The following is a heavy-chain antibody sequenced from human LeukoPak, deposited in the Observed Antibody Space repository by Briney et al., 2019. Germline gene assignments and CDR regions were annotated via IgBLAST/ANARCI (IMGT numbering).Heavy chain of an antibody. J-gene: IGHJ4*02. V-gene: IGHV1-18*01. Sequence: ASVKVSCKASGYTFTGYGISWVRQAPGQGLEWMGWISAYNGNTNYAQKLQGRVTMTTDTSTRTASMELRSLRSDDTAVYYCARDGDRIVAAATGDVGGQGTLVTVSS. CDR1: GYTFTGYG. CDR3: ARDGDRIVAAATGDV. CDR2: ISAYNGNT. D-gene: IGHD6-13*01.